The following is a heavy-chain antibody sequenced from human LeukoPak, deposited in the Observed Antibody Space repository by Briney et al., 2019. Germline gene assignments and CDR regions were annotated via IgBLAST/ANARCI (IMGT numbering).Heavy chain of an antibody. CDR1: AYTFTGYY. D-gene: IGHD6-6*01. CDR3: AREAPIAARPFDY. V-gene: IGHV1-2*06. Sequence: ASVKVSCKASAYTFTGYYMHWVRQAPGQGLEWMGRINPNSGGTNYAQKCQGRVTMTRDTSISTAYMELSRLRSDDTAVYYCAREAPIAARPFDYWGQGTLVTVSS. J-gene: IGHJ4*02. CDR2: INPNSGGT.